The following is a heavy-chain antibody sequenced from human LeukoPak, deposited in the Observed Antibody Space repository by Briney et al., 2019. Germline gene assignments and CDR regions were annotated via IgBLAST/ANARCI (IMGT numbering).Heavy chain of an antibody. D-gene: IGHD3-22*01. J-gene: IGHJ4*02. CDR3: ARGGDYYDSSGYYNYYFDY. V-gene: IGHV1-18*01. CDR2: ISAYNGNT. CDR1: GYTFTSYG. Sequence: ASVKVSCKASGYTFTSYGISWVRQAPGQGLEWMGWISAYNGNTNYAQKLQGRVTMTTDTSTSTAYMELRSLRSDDTAVYYCARGGDYYDSSGYYNYYFDYWGQGTLVTVSS.